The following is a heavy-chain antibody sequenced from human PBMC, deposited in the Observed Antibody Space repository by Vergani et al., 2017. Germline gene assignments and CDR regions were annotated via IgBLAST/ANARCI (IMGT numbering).Heavy chain of an antibody. V-gene: IGHV3-23*04. J-gene: IGHJ3*02. D-gene: IGHD3-16*01. CDR1: GFTFSNYG. CDR3: AKSNGRSFADAFDI. CDR2: SSGSGGST. Sequence: VQLVESGGGVVQPGRSLRLSCAASGFTFSNYGIHWVRQAPGKGVEWVAGSSGSGGSTYYSDSVKGRFTISRDNSKNTLYLQMNSLRAEDTAVYYCAKSNGRSFADAFDIWGQGTMVTVSS.